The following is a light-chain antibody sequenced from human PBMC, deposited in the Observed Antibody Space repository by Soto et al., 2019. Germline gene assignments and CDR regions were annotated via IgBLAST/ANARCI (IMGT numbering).Light chain of an antibody. V-gene: IGKV1-39*01. CDR3: QQSYTTPLT. CDR2: AAS. CDR1: QSISSY. Sequence: DIQMTQSPSSLSASVGDRVTITCRASQSISSYLNWYQQKPGKAPNLLIYAASTLQSGVPSRFRGSGSGTDFTLTIRSLQPEDFATYYCQQSYTTPLTFGGGNKVEIK. J-gene: IGKJ4*01.